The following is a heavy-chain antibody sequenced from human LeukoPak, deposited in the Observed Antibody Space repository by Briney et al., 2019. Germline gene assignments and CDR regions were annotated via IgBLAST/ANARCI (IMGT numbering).Heavy chain of an antibody. CDR1: GGSFSGYY. D-gene: IGHD3-3*01. CDR3: ARFMGTYYDFWSGYDAYHNWFDP. J-gene: IGHJ5*02. Sequence: PSETLSLTCAVYGGSFSGYYWSWIRQHPGKGLEWIGYIYYSGSTYYNPSLKSRVTISVDTSKNQFSLKLSSVTAADTAVYYCARFMGTYYDFWSGYDAYHNWFDPWGQGTLVTVSS. CDR2: IYYSGST. V-gene: IGHV4-31*11.